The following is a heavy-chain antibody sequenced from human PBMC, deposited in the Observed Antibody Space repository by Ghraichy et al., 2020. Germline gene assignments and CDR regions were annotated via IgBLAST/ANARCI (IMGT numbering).Heavy chain of an antibody. CDR2: IIPIFGTA. V-gene: IGHV1-69*13. CDR1: GGTFSSYA. CDR3: ASHVAYYYYMDV. J-gene: IGHJ6*03. Sequence: SVKVSCKASGGTFSSYAISWVRQAPGQGLEWMGGIIPIFGTANYAQKFQGRVTITADESTSTAYMELSSLRSEDTAVYYCASHVAYYYYMDVWGKGTTVTVSS.